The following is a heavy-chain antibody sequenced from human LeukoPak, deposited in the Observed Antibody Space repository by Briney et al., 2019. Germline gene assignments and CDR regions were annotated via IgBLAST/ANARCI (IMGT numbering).Heavy chain of an antibody. D-gene: IGHD3-10*01. CDR1: GFTFSSYS. CDR3: ARDNYYGSGSYPHY. V-gene: IGHV3-48*01. CDR2: ISSSSSTI. J-gene: IGHJ4*02. Sequence: GGSLRLSCAASGFTFSSYSMNWVRQASGKGLEWVSYISSSSSTIYYADSVKGRFTISRDNAKNSLYLQMNSLRAEDTAVYYCARDNYYGSGSYPHYWGQGTLVTVSS.